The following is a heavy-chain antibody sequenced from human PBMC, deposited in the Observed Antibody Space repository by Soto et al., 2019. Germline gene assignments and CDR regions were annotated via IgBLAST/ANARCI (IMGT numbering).Heavy chain of an antibody. CDR1: GGSISSYY. D-gene: IGHD4-17*01. J-gene: IGHJ6*02. V-gene: IGHV4-4*07. Sequence: SETLSLTCTVSGGSISSYYWSWIRQPAGKGLEWIGRIYASGGTNYNPSLKSRVTMSADTSKNQLSLRLSSVTAADTAVYYCARGRKQNGDYLPDYYYGMDVWGQGTTVTVSS. CDR3: ARGRKQNGDYLPDYYYGMDV. CDR2: IYASGGT.